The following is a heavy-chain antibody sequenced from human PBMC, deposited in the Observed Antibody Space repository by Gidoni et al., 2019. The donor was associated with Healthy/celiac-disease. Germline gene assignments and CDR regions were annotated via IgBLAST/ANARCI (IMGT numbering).Heavy chain of an antibody. CDR2: IYWDDDK. D-gene: IGHD6-13*01. Sequence: QITLKESGPTLVKPTQTLTLTCTFSGFSLSTSGVGVGWIRQPPGKALEWLAIIYWDDDKRYSPSLKSRLTITKDTSKNQVVLTMTNMDPVDTATYYCARRSWRGYFDYWGQGTLVTVSS. V-gene: IGHV2-5*02. CDR3: ARRSWRGYFDY. CDR1: GFSLSTSGVG. J-gene: IGHJ4*02.